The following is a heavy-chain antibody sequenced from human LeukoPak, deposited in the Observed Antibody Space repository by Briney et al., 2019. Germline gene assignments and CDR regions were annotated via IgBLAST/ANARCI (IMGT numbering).Heavy chain of an antibody. D-gene: IGHD3-22*01. Sequence: SETLSLTCTVSGGSISSYYWSWIRQPPGKGLEWIGYIYYSGRTNYTPSLKSRVTISVDTSKNQFSLKLSSVTAADTAVYYCAREPYDYYDSTGDAFDIWGQGTMVTVSS. J-gene: IGHJ3*02. CDR3: AREPYDYYDSTGDAFDI. CDR1: GGSISSYY. V-gene: IGHV4-59*01. CDR2: IYYSGRT.